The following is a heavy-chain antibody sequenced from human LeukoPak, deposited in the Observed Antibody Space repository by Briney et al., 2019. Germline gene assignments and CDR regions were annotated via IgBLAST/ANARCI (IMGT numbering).Heavy chain of an antibody. J-gene: IGHJ5*02. CDR3: ARVVAAAGTKFDP. CDR2: IYYSGST. Sequence: SETLSLTCTVSGGSISSYYWSWIRQPPGKGLEWIGYIYYSGSTNYNPSLKSRVTISVDTSKNQFPLKLSSVTAADTAVYYCARVVAAAGTKFDPWGQGTLSPSPQ. V-gene: IGHV4-59*01. D-gene: IGHD6-13*01. CDR1: GGSISSYY.